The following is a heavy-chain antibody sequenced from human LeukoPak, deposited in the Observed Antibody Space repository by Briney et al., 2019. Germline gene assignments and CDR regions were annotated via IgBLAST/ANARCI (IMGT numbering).Heavy chain of an antibody. Sequence: PGGSLRLSCAASGFTFSSYGMHWVRQAPGKGLEWVVFIRYDGSNKYYADSVKGRFTISRDNSKNTLYLQMNSLRAEDTAVYYCAKDRKQWLVDAFDIWGQGTMVTVSS. J-gene: IGHJ3*02. V-gene: IGHV3-30*02. CDR3: AKDRKQWLVDAFDI. D-gene: IGHD6-19*01. CDR2: IRYDGSNK. CDR1: GFTFSSYG.